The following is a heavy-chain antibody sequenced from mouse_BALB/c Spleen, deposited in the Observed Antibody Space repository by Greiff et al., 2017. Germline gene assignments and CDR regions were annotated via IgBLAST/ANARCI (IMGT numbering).Heavy chain of an antibody. J-gene: IGHJ2*01. CDR2: ISSGGSYT. D-gene: IGHD2-3*01. CDR1: GFTFSSYT. Sequence: EVLLVESGGGLVKPGGSLKLSCAASGFTFSSYTMPWVRQTPEKGLEWVATISSGGSYTYYPASVKGRFTISRDNAKNTLYMQMRSLKSEDTAMYYCTRGDGYYGFDYWGQGTTLTVSS. V-gene: IGHV5-6-4*01. CDR3: TRGDGYYGFDY.